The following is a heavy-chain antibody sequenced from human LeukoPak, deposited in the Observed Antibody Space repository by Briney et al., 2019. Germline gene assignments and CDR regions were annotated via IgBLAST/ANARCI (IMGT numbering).Heavy chain of an antibody. CDR3: AREGFYDYPNAFDI. D-gene: IGHD2/OR15-2a*01. CDR2: MKSDGRST. CDR1: GFTFSSYW. Sequence: PGRSLRLSCAASGFTFSSYWMHWVRQAPGKGLVWVSTMKSDGRSTSYADSVKGRFTISRDNAKNTLYLQMNSLRAEDTAVYYCAREGFYDYPNAFDIWGQGTMVTVSS. V-gene: IGHV3-74*01. J-gene: IGHJ3*02.